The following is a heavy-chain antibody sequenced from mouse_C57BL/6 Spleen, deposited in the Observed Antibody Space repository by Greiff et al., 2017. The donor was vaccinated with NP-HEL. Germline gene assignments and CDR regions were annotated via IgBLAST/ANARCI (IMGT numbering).Heavy chain of an antibody. Sequence: VQLKESGGGLVKPGGSLKLSCAASGFTFSSYAMSWVRQTPEKRLEWVATISDGGSYTYYPDNVKGRFTISRDNAKNNLYLQMSHLKSEDTAMYYCARDGMYYGNSMDYWGQGTSVTVSS. CDR2: ISDGGSYT. V-gene: IGHV5-4*01. D-gene: IGHD2-1*01. CDR3: ARDGMYYGNSMDY. CDR1: GFTFSSYA. J-gene: IGHJ4*01.